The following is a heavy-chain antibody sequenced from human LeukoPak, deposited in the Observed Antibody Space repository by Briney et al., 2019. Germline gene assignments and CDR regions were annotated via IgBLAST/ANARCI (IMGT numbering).Heavy chain of an antibody. CDR2: ISGRGDTA. Sequence: GGSLTLSCAASGFTFSSYSMSWVRQPPGKGLEWVSRISGRGDTANYAASVKGRFTISIDNSRDTLYLQMNSLRAEDTAVYYCASLYSDYGDYWGRGALVTVSS. D-gene: IGHD1-26*01. CDR3: ASLYSDYGDY. CDR1: GFTFSSYS. J-gene: IGHJ4*02. V-gene: IGHV3-23*01.